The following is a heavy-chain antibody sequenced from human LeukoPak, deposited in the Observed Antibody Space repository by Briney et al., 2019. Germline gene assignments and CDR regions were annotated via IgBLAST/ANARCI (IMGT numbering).Heavy chain of an antibody. V-gene: IGHV4-34*01. CDR2: IYHSGST. J-gene: IGHJ4*02. CDR3: ARTVGKSGWFDY. CDR1: GGSFNGYY. Sequence: SETLSLTCAVYGGSFNGYYWSWIRQPPGKGLEWIGYIYHSGSTYYNPSLKSRVTISVDRSKNQFSLKLSSVTAADTAVYYCARTVGKSGWFDYWGQGTLVTVSS. D-gene: IGHD6-19*01.